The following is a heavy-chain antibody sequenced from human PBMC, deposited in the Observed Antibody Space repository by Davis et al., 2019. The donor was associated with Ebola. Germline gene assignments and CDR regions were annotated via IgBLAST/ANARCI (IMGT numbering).Heavy chain of an antibody. D-gene: IGHD3-10*01. V-gene: IGHV4-39*07. CDR2: IYYSGST. Sequence: MPSETLSLTCTVSRGSISSSTYYWGWIRQPPGKGLEWIGSIYYSGSTNYNPSLKSRVTISVDKSKNQFSLKLSSVTAADTAVYYCARDLLSGSSNWFDPWGQGTLVTVSS. J-gene: IGHJ5*02. CDR1: RGSISSSTYY. CDR3: ARDLLSGSSNWFDP.